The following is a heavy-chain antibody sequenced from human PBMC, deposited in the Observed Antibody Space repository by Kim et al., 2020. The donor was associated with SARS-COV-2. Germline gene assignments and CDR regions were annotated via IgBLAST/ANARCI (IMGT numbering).Heavy chain of an antibody. D-gene: IGHD5-18*01. J-gene: IGHJ4*02. CDR3: AKGWIQLWSPFDY. CDR2: IWYDGSNK. V-gene: IGHV3-33*06. Sequence: GGSLRLSCAASGFTFSSYCMHWVRQAPGKGLEWVAVIWYDGSNKYYADSVKGRFTISRDNSKNKLYLQMNSLRAEDTAVYYCAKGWIQLWSPFDYWGQGTLVTVSS. CDR1: GFTFSSYC.